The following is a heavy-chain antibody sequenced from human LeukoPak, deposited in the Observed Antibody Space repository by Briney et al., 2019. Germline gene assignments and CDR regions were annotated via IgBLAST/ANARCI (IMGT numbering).Heavy chain of an antibody. CDR2: INSDGRST. Sequence: GGALRLSCAASGFTFISYWMHWVRQAPGKGLVWVSRINSDGRSTTYADSVNGRGAISSDNAKNTRYLPINSLRAKETAVYYCARKRYCSGGSCYSVEGNMNWFDPWGQGTLVTVSS. CDR3: ARKRYCSGGSCYSVEGNMNWFDP. J-gene: IGHJ5*02. CDR1: GFTFISYW. D-gene: IGHD2-15*01. V-gene: IGHV3-74*01.